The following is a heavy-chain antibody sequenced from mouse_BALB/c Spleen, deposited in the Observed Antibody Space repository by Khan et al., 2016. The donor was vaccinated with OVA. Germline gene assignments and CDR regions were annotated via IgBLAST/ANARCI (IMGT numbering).Heavy chain of an antibody. J-gene: IGHJ3*01. CDR2: ISYSGST. V-gene: IGHV3-2*02. Sequence: EVQLQESGPGLVKPSQSLSLTCTVTGYSITSDYAWNWIRQFPGNKLEWMGYISYSGSTSYNPSLKSRISITRDTSKNQFFLQLNSVTTEDTATYYCARSGYYRSDTFAYWGQGTLVTVSA. CDR1: GYSITSDYA. CDR3: ARSGYYRSDTFAY. D-gene: IGHD2-14*01.